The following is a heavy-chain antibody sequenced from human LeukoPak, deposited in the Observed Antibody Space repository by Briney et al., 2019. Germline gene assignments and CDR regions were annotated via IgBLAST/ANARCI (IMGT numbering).Heavy chain of an antibody. CDR2: ISGSGNYT. Sequence: PGGSLRLSCAASGFTFSSYAMIWVRQAPGKRLEWVSTISGSGNYTYYADSVKGRFSISRDNSKNTLYLQMNSLRAEDTAVYYCAKDLGALDTVVFFDSWGQGALLTVSS. D-gene: IGHD5-18*01. V-gene: IGHV3-23*01. J-gene: IGHJ4*02. CDR3: AKDLGALDTVVFFDS. CDR1: GFTFSSYA.